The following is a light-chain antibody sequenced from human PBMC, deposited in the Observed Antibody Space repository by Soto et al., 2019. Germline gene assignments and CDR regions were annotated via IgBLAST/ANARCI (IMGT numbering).Light chain of an antibody. CDR3: QQYGSSQT. CDR2: GES. V-gene: IGKV3-20*01. J-gene: IGKJ1*01. CDR1: QSVSSSY. Sequence: EIVLTQAPGTLSLSPGESATLSCRASQSVSSSYLAWYQQKPGQAPRLLIYGESSRATGIPDRFSGSGSGTDFTLTISRLEPEDFAVYYCQQYGSSQTFGQGTKVEIK.